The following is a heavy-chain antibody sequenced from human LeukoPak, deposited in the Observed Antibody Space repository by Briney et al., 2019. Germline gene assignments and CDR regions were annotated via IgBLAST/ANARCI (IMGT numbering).Heavy chain of an antibody. D-gene: IGHD6-13*01. J-gene: IGHJ3*01. CDR2: VYYTGST. CDR1: GGSISSYY. V-gene: IGHV4-59*01. Sequence: SETLSLTCTVSGGSISSYYWSWVRQPPGKGLEWIGFVYYTGSTDYSPSLKSRVTISVDTSKNQFSLKLRSVTAADTAVYYCARISSSNWYNERGAFDVWGQGTMVTVSS. CDR3: ARISSSNWYNERGAFDV.